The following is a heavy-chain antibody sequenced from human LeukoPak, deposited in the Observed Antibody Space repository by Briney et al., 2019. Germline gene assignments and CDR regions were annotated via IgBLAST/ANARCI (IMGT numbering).Heavy chain of an antibody. D-gene: IGHD2-15*01. V-gene: IGHV3-23*01. Sequence: GGSLRLSRAASGFTFSSYAMSWVRQAPGKGLEWVSAISGSGGSTYYADSVKGRFTISRDNSKNTLYLQMHSLRAGDTAVYYCAKVSLGYCSGGSCYYFDYWGQGTLVTVSS. CDR3: AKVSLGYCSGGSCYYFDY. J-gene: IGHJ4*02. CDR1: GFTFSSYA. CDR2: ISGSGGST.